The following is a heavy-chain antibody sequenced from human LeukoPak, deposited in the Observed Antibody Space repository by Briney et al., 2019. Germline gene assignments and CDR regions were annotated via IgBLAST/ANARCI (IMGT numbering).Heavy chain of an antibody. CDR2: IRGSSIYI. J-gene: IGHJ4*02. D-gene: IGHD3-22*01. CDR1: GFTFSSYS. V-gene: IGHV3-21*01. CDR3: ARETNTSDSSGYIRADVRRDDY. Sequence: GGSLRLSCEASGFTFSSYSMNWVRQAPGKGLEWVSSIRGSSIYIYYTDSVKGRFTISRDNAGNSLYLQMNSLRAEDTAVYYCARETNTSDSSGYIRADVRRDDYWGQGTLVTVSS.